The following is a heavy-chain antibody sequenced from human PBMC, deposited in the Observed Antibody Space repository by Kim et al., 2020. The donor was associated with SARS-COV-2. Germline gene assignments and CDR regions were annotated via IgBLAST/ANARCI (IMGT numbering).Heavy chain of an antibody. J-gene: IGHJ4*02. CDR1: GYTFTSYD. V-gene: IGHV1-8*01. CDR3: ARGPTPGDYYGSGSYSY. D-gene: IGHD3-10*01. Sequence: ASVKVSCKASGYTFTSYDINWVRQATGQGLEWMGWMNPNSGKTGYAQKVQGRVTMTRNTSISTAYMELSSLRSEDTAVYYCARGPTPGDYYGSGSYSYWGQGTLVTVSS. CDR2: MNPNSGKT.